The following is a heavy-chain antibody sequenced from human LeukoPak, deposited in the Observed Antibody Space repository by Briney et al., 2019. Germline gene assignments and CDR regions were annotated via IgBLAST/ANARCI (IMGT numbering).Heavy chain of an antibody. V-gene: IGHV1-2*02. Sequence: GASVTVSCKASGYSFTDYHMHWVRQAPGQGLEWMGFINPKSGGTNYAQEFQGRVTMTRDTSTSTAFMELSSLSSDDTALYYCATYNGANTPSPPFDYWGQGSLVTVSS. CDR1: GYSFTDYH. D-gene: IGHD4/OR15-4a*01. CDR2: INPKSGGT. CDR3: ATYNGANTPSPPFDY. J-gene: IGHJ4*02.